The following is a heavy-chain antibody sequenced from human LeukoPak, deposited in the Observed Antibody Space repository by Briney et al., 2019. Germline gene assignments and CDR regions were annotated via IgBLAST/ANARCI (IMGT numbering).Heavy chain of an antibody. CDR3: AKRASGYYPKPFDY. J-gene: IGHJ4*02. V-gene: IGHV3-30*18. CDR1: GFTFSSYW. Sequence: GGSLRLSCAASGFTFSSYWMHWVRQAPGKGLEWVAVISYDGSNKYYADSVKGRFTISRDNSKNTLYLQMNSLRAEDTAVYYCAKRASGYYPKPFDYWGQGTLVTVSS. D-gene: IGHD3-22*01. CDR2: ISYDGSNK.